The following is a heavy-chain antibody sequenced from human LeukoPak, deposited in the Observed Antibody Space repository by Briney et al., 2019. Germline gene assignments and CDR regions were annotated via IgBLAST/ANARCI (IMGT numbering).Heavy chain of an antibody. D-gene: IGHD3-22*01. CDR3: ARGERYYYDSSGYYYEGYFDY. V-gene: IGHV3-30*04. CDR2: ISYDGSNK. J-gene: IGHJ4*02. CDR1: GFTFSSYA. Sequence: GGSLRLSCAASGFTFSSYAMHWVRQAPGKGLEWVAVISYDGSNKYYADSVKGRFTISRDDSKNTLYLQMNSLRAEDTAVYYCARGERYYYDSSGYYYEGYFDYWGQGTLVTVSS.